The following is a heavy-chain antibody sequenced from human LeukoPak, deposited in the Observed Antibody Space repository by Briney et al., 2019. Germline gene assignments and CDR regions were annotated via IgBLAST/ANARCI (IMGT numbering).Heavy chain of an antibody. CDR2: ISYDGSNK. Sequence: PGGSLRLSCAASGFTFSSYAMHWVRQAPGKGLEWVAVISYDGSNKYYADSVKGRFTISRDNSKNTLHLQMNSLRAEDTAVYYCARESRDGYNYLDYWGQGTLVTVSS. D-gene: IGHD5-24*01. CDR3: ARESRDGYNYLDY. V-gene: IGHV3-30-3*01. J-gene: IGHJ4*02. CDR1: GFTFSSYA.